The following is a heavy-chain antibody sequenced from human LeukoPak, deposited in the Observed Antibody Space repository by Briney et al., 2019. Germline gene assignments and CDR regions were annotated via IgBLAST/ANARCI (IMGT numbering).Heavy chain of an antibody. J-gene: IGHJ4*02. CDR3: ARGGSGSYYKLAFGY. Sequence: ASVKVSCKASGYTFTGYYMHWVRQAPGQGLEWMGWINPNSGGTNYAQKFQGRVTMTRDTSISTAYMELSRLRSDDTAVYYCARGGSGSYYKLAFGYWGQGTLVTVSS. V-gene: IGHV1-2*02. CDR2: INPNSGGT. D-gene: IGHD3-10*01. CDR1: GYTFTGYY.